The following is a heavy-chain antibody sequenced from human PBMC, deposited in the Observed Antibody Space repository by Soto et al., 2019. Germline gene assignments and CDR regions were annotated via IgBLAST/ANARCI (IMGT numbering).Heavy chain of an antibody. Sequence: GGSLILSCAASGFTFSSYGMQWVRQAPGKGLDWVAVISYDGSDKYYADSVKGRFTISRDNAKNSLYLQMNYLRAEDTAFYYCVRDRHLRYYDEQGADLWGRGTLVTVSS. CDR2: ISYDGSDK. J-gene: IGHJ2*01. CDR3: VRDRHLRYYDEQGADL. CDR1: GFTFSSYG. D-gene: IGHD3-9*01. V-gene: IGHV3-30*03.